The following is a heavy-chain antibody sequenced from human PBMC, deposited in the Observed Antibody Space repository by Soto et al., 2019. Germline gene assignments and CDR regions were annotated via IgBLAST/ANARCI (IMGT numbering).Heavy chain of an antibody. V-gene: IGHV4-59*01. J-gene: IGHJ5*02. CDR2: IYYSGST. CDR3: ARSYYYDSVRWFDP. Sequence: QVQLQESGPGLVKPSETLSLTCTVSGGSISSYYWSWIRQPPGKGLEWIGYIYYSGSTNYNPSLKSRVNISVDTSKNQFSLKLSSVTAADTAVYYCARSYYYDSVRWFDPGGQGTLVTVSS. CDR1: GGSISSYY. D-gene: IGHD3-22*01.